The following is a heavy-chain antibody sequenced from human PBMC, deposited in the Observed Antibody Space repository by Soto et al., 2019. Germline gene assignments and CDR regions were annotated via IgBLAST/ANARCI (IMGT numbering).Heavy chain of an antibody. CDR1: GGSFSGYY. CDR3: ANTPGVIAVAVRMEGNWFDP. Sequence: SETRSLTCSVYGGSFSGYYWSWIRQPPGKGLEWIGEINHSGSTNYNPSLKSRVTISVDTSKNQFSLKLSSVTAADTAVYYCANTPGVIAVAVRMEGNWFDPWGQGTLVTVSS. J-gene: IGHJ5*02. V-gene: IGHV4-34*01. D-gene: IGHD6-19*01. CDR2: INHSGST.